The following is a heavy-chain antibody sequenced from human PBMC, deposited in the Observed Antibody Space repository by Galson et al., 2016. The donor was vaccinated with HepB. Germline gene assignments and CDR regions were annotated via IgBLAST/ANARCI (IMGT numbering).Heavy chain of an antibody. CDR1: GVSVSGGAYH. J-gene: IGHJ4*02. CDR2: VSNAGSP. CDR3: ARGDYAWGSYRSFDY. D-gene: IGHD3-16*02. V-gene: IGHV4-61*08. Sequence: SETLSLTCTVSGVSVSGGAYHWAWIRQPPGRGLEWIGYVSNAGSPDYNPSLKSRVTMSLDTSKNQFSLKLKYVTAADTALYYCARGDYAWGSYRSFDYWGPGILVTVSS.